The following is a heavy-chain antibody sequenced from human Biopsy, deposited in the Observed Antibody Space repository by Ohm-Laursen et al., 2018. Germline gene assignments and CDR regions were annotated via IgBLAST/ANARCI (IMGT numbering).Heavy chain of an antibody. D-gene: IGHD3-22*01. J-gene: IGHJ5*02. CDR1: GGSISNNNYY. CDR3: AGDYDTSGYYYVS. CDR2: IFYRGST. Sequence: GTLSLTCTVSGGSISNNNYYWGWIRQPPGKGLEWIGSIFYRGSTHYKPSLKSRVNISVDTSKNQFSLKLNSVTAADTAVYYCAGDYDTSGYYYVSWGQGTPVTVSS. V-gene: IGHV4-39*01.